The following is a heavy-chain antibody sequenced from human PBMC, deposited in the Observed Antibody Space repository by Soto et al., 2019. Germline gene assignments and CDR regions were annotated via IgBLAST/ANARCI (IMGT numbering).Heavy chain of an antibody. CDR1: GFTFSSNS. D-gene: IGHD4-17*01. Sequence: VGSLRLSCTASGFTFSSNSFAWVRQAPGKGLEYVSGISIGGDKTWHADSVKGRFTVSRDNSKNTLYLQMNSLRDDDTAVYYCAKILSMVTSYYYGMDVWGHGTTVTVSS. J-gene: IGHJ6*02. V-gene: IGHV3-23*01. CDR3: AKILSMVTSYYYGMDV. CDR2: ISIGGDKT.